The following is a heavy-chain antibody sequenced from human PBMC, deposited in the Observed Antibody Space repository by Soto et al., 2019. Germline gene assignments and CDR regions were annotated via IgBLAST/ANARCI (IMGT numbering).Heavy chain of an antibody. CDR2: ISYDGSNK. CDR3: ARGRGYSYGVRDY. Sequence: QVQLVESGGGVVQPGRSLRLSCAASGFTFSSYAMHWVRQAPGKGLEWVAVISYDGSNKHYADSVKGRFTSPRDNSKNPLYLQMNSLSAEDMAVYYCARGRGYSYGVRDYWGQGPLVTVSS. D-gene: IGHD5-18*01. J-gene: IGHJ4*02. CDR1: GFTFSSYA. V-gene: IGHV3-30-3*01.